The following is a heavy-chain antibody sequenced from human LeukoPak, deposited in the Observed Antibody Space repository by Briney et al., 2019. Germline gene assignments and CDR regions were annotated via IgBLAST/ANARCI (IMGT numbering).Heavy chain of an antibody. CDR1: GFTFSSYS. D-gene: IGHD3-22*01. Sequence: PGGSLRLSCAASGFTFSSYSMNWVRQAPGKGLEWVSSISSSSYIYYADSVKGRFTISRDNAKNSLYLQMNSLRAEDTAVYYCARDPAFDSSGYYVDYWGQGTLVTVSS. V-gene: IGHV3-21*01. J-gene: IGHJ4*02. CDR2: ISSSSYI. CDR3: ARDPAFDSSGYYVDY.